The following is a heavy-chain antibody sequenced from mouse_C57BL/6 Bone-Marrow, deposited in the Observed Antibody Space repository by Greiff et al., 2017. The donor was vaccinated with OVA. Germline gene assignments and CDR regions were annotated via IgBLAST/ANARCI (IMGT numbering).Heavy chain of an antibody. CDR1: GFTFSDFY. CDR2: SRHKANDYTT. Sequence: EVKLMESGGGLVQSGRSLRLSCATSGFTFSDFYMEWVRQAPGKGLEWIAASRHKANDYTTEHSASVKGRFIVSRDTSPSILYLQMNALRAEDTAIDCYARDALGGGFAYWGQGTLVTVSA. V-gene: IGHV7-1*01. J-gene: IGHJ3*01. CDR3: ARDALGGGFAY.